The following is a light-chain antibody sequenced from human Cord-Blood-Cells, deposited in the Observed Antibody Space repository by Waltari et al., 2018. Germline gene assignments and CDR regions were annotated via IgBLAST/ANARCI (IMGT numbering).Light chain of an antibody. J-gene: IGLJ3*02. CDR2: EGS. Sequence: QSALTQPASVPGSPGQPITIPCTGTSRDVGSYTLVSWYQQHPGKAPKLMIYEGSKRPSGVSIRFSGSKSGNTASLTISGLQAEDEADYYCCSYAGSWVFGGGTKLTVL. CDR3: CSYAGSWV. CDR1: SRDVGSYTL. V-gene: IGLV2-23*01.